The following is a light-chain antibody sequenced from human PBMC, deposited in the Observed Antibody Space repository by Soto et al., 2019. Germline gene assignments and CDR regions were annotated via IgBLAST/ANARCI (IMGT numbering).Light chain of an antibody. Sequence: DIQMTQSPSTLSASVGDRVTITCRASQSIDIWLAWYQQKPGKAPKLLIYEAPSLESGVPSRFSGSGSGTEFTLTIISLQPDDVATYYCQQYDHHFCQGTKLESK. CDR2: EAP. CDR3: QQYDHH. J-gene: IGKJ2*01. CDR1: QSIDIW. V-gene: IGKV1-5*01.